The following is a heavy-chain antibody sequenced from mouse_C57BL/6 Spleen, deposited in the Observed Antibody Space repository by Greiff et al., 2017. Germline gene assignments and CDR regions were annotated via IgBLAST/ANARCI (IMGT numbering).Heavy chain of an antibody. J-gene: IGHJ2*01. Sequence: EVQVVESGGDLVKPGGSLRLSCAASGFTFSSSGMSWVRPTPDKRLAWVATISSGGSYTYYPESVKGRFTISRDNAKNTLYLQMSNLKSEDTAMYYCARHNGYDGGYYFDDWGQGTTLTVSS. CDR2: ISSGGSYT. V-gene: IGHV5-6*01. CDR3: ARHNGYDGGYYFDD. D-gene: IGHD2-2*01. CDR1: GFTFSSSG.